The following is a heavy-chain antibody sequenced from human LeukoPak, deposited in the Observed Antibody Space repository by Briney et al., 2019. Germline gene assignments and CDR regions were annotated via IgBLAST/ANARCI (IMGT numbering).Heavy chain of an antibody. D-gene: IGHD2-2*02. Sequence: SETLSLTCTVSGGSISSRNYYWAWFRQSPGKGLEWIGSIYYSGNTYYNPSLRSRVTVPKDTSKNYFSLELSSLTAADTAVYYCAGSKRRGGFSIVVVPAAITRWSQGTLVTVSS. CDR1: GGSISSRNYY. CDR3: AGSKRRGGFSIVVVPAAITR. CDR2: IYYSGNT. J-gene: IGHJ4*02. V-gene: IGHV4-39*02.